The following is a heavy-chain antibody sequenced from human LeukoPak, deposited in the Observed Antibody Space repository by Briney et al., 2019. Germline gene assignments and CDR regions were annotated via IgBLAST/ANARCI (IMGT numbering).Heavy chain of an antibody. D-gene: IGHD2-21*01. CDR2: IIPIFGTA. J-gene: IGHJ5*02. CDR3: AVDAYLGGHLGNWFDP. CDR1: GGTFSSYA. V-gene: IGHV1-69*13. Sequence: SVKVSCKASGGTFSSYAISWVRQTPGQGLEWMGGIIPIFGTANYAQKFQGRVTSTADGSTSKAYMELSSLRSEDTAVYYCAVDAYLGGHLGNWFDPWGQGTLVTVSS.